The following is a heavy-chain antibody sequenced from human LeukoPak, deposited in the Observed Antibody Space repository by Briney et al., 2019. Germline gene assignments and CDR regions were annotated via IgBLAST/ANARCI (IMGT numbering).Heavy chain of an antibody. Sequence: GSLRLSCAASGFTFSSYSMNWVRQAPGKGLEWIGTIYYSGSTYYDPSLKSRVTISVDTSKNQFSLKLSSVTAADTAVYYCAGRFLEWLLDYWGQGTLVTVSS. CDR1: GFTFSSYSMN. J-gene: IGHJ4*02. CDR2: IYYSGST. V-gene: IGHV4-59*05. CDR3: AGRFLEWLLDY. D-gene: IGHD3-3*01.